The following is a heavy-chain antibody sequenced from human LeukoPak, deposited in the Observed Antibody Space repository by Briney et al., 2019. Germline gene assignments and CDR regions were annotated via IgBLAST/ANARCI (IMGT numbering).Heavy chain of an antibody. J-gene: IGHJ4*02. V-gene: IGHV4-39*07. CDR1: GGSISSSSYY. Sequence: SETLSLTCTVSGGSISSSSYYWSWIRQPPGKGLEWIGEINHSGSTNYNPSLKSRVTISVDTSKNQFSLKLSSVTAADTAVYYCARYFDWPDFDYWGQGTLVTVSS. CDR3: ARYFDWPDFDY. D-gene: IGHD3-9*01. CDR2: INHSGST.